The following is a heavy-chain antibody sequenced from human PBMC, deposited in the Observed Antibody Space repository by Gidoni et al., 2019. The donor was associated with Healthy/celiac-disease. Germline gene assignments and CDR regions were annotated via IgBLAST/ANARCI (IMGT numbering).Heavy chain of an antibody. Sequence: QVQLVESGGGVVQPGRSLRLSCAASGFTFSSYGMHWVRQAPGKGLAWVAVIWYDGSNKYYADSVKGRFTISRDNSKNTLYLQMNSLRAEDTAVYYCARENSSSWHPPAHFDYWGQGTLVTVSS. J-gene: IGHJ4*02. D-gene: IGHD6-13*01. CDR1: GFTFSSYG. CDR3: ARENSSSWHPPAHFDY. CDR2: IWYDGSNK. V-gene: IGHV3-33*01.